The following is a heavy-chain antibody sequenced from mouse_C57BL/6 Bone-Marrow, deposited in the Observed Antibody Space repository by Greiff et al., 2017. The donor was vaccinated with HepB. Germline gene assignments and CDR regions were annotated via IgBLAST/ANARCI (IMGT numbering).Heavy chain of an antibody. CDR3: AREGAITTVVCDY. CDR2: IHPNSGST. V-gene: IGHV1-64*01. Sequence: QVQLQQPGAELVKPGASVKLSCMASGYTFTSYWMHWVTQRPGQGLEWIGMIHPNSGSTNYNEKFKSKATLTVDKSSSTAYMQLSSLTSEDSAVYCCAREGAITTVVCDYWGQGTTLTVSS. CDR1: GYTFTSYW. J-gene: IGHJ2*01. D-gene: IGHD1-1*01.